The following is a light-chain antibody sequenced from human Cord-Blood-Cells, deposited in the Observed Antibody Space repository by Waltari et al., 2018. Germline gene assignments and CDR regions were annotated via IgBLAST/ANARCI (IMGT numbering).Light chain of an antibody. CDR2: DVS. V-gene: IGLV2-14*01. CDR3: SSYTSSSTLV. J-gene: IGLJ3*02. CDR1: SSDGGGYNY. Sequence: QSALTQPASVSGSPGQSITISCTGTSSDGGGYNYVSWYQQHPGKAPKLMIDDVSKRPSGVSTRFSGSKSGNTASLTISGLQAEDEADYYCSSYTSSSTLVFGGGTKLTVL.